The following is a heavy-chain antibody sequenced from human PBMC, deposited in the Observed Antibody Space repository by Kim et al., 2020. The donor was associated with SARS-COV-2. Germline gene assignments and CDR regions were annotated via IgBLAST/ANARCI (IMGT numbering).Heavy chain of an antibody. V-gene: IGHV3-23*01. D-gene: IGHD6-19*01. J-gene: IGHJ4*01. Sequence: YADSVKGRFNISGDNSKNTLVLQINSRRVEDAAVYYCVKGQGAVVGAFADWGRGTLVTVSS. CDR3: VKGQGAVVGAFAD.